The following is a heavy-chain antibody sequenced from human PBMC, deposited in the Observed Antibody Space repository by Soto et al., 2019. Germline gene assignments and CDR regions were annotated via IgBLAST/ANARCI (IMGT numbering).Heavy chain of an antibody. Sequence: QVQLVQSGAEVKKPGSSVKVSCKASGGTFSSYAISWVRQAPGQGLEWMGGIIPIFGTANYAQKFQGRVTITXXDXTNXAYMELSSLRSEDTAVYYCARVGGYGGSTEYYFDYWGQGTLVTVSS. V-gene: IGHV1-69*05. CDR2: IIPIFGTA. CDR1: GGTFSSYA. J-gene: IGHJ4*02. CDR3: ARVGGYGGSTEYYFDY. D-gene: IGHD5-12*01.